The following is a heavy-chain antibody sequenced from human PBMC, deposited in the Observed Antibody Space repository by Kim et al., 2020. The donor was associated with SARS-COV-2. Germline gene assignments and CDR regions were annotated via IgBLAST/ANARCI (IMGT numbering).Heavy chain of an antibody. CDR3: ARAPLYNWNGLDY. CDR1: GYTFTGYY. D-gene: IGHD1-20*01. Sequence: ASVKVSCKASGYTFTGYYIHWVRQAPGQGLEWMGWINPNSGGTNYAQKFQGRVTMTRDTSISTAYMELNRLRSDDTAVYYCARAPLYNWNGLDYWGQGTLVTVSS. V-gene: IGHV1-2*02. J-gene: IGHJ4*02. CDR2: INPNSGGT.